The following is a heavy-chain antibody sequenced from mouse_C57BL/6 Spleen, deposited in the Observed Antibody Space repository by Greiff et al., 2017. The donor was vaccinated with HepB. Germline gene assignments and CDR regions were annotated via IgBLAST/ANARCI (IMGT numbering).Heavy chain of an antibody. CDR1: GFTFSSYA. J-gene: IGHJ2*01. CDR3: ARGGYSKHYFDY. CDR2: ISDGGSYT. D-gene: IGHD2-5*01. Sequence: EVQGVESGGGLVKPGGSLKLSCAASGFTFSSYAMSWVRQTPEKRLEWVATISDGGSYTYYPDNVKGRFTISRDNAKNNLYLQMSHLKSEDTAMYYCARGGYSKHYFDYWGQGTTLTVSS. V-gene: IGHV5-4*01.